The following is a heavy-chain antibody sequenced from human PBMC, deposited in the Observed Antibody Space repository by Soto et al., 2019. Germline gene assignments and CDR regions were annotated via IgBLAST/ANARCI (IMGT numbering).Heavy chain of an antibody. Sequence: SETLSLTCTVSGGCISGSSYYWGWIRQPPGKGLEWIGSIYYSGSTYYNPSLKSRVTISVDTSKNQFSLKLSSVTAADTAVYYCQTGYRSGWYHGAYYYGMDVWGQGTTVT. CDR3: QTGYRSGWYHGAYYYGMDV. D-gene: IGHD6-19*01. CDR2: IYYSGST. V-gene: IGHV4-39*01. J-gene: IGHJ6*02. CDR1: GGCISGSSYY.